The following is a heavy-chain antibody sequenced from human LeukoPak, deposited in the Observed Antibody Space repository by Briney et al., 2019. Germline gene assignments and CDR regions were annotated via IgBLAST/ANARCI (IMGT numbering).Heavy chain of an antibody. CDR1: GASFSGYY. J-gene: IGHJ4*02. D-gene: IGHD3-9*01. CDR3: ARTYYDISTGYNPYFDY. V-gene: IGHV4-34*01. CDR2: IYYSGST. Sequence: SETLSLTCAIYGASFSGYYWSWIRQPPGKGLEWIGGIYYSGSTYYNPSLKSRVTISVDTSKNQFSLKLSTVTAADTAVYYCARTYYDISTGYNPYFDYWGQGTLVTVSS.